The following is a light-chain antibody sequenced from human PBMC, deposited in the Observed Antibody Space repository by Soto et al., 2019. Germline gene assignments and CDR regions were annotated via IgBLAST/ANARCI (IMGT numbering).Light chain of an antibody. CDR3: QQYGTLPIT. Sequence: EIFLTQSPGTLSLSPGERATLSCMASQTVSSSFLAWYQQKPGQAPRLFIYGASSRATGIPDRFSGSGSGTDFTLTIGRLEPEDFAVYYCQQYGTLPITFGQGTRLEIK. CDR1: QTVSSSF. V-gene: IGKV3-20*01. J-gene: IGKJ5*01. CDR2: GAS.